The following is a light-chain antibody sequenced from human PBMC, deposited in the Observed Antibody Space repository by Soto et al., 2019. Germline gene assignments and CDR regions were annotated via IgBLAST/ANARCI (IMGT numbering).Light chain of an antibody. J-gene: IGKJ1*01. CDR3: QESSSIPKT. CDR1: QSISGY. CDR2: AAS. V-gene: IGKV1-39*01. Sequence: DIQMTQSPSSLSASVGDRVTITCRASQSISGYLNWYQQKPGKAPKLLIYAASSLQSGVPSRFSGSGSGTDFTLTISSLQPEDFATYYCQESSSIPKTFGQGTKVEIK.